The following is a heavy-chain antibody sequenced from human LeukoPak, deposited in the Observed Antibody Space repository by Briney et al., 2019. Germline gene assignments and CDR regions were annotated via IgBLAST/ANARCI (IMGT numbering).Heavy chain of an antibody. V-gene: IGHV3-23*01. CDR2: ISGSGGST. D-gene: IGHD2-21*02. J-gene: IGHJ4*02. CDR3: ANSLGGDLNDY. CDR1: GFTFSSYA. Sequence: GSLRLPCAASGFTFSSYAMSWVRQAPGKGLEWVSAISGSGGSTYYADSVKGRFTISRDKSKNTLYLQMNSLSAEDTAVYYCANSLGGDLNDYWGQGTLVTVSS.